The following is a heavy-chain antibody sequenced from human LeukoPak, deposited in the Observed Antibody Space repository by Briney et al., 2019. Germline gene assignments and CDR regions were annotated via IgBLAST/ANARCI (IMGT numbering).Heavy chain of an antibody. CDR3: ARGRYGSGSYTPYYYYYYGMDV. CDR2: INHSGST. J-gene: IGHJ6*02. CDR1: GGSFSGYY. D-gene: IGHD3-10*01. Sequence: SETLSLTCAVYGGSFSGYYWSWIRQPPGKGLEWIGEINHSGSTNYNPSLKSRVTISVDTSKNQFSLKLSSVTAADTAVYYCARGRYGSGSYTPYYYYYYGMDVWGQGTTVTVSS. V-gene: IGHV4-34*01.